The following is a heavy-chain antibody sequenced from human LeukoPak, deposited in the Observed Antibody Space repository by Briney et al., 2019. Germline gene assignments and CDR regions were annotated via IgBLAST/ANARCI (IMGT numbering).Heavy chain of an antibody. CDR3: ARGFGTSFDY. V-gene: IGHV3-30-3*01. Sequence: GGSLRLSCAASGLTFSSYFMHWVRQAPGKGLECVALISYDGSIKYYADSVKGRFTISRDNSRNTLYLQMNSLRDEDTAVYYCARGFGTSFDYWGQGTLVTVSS. J-gene: IGHJ4*02. CDR2: ISYDGSIK. CDR1: GLTFSSYF. D-gene: IGHD3-10*01.